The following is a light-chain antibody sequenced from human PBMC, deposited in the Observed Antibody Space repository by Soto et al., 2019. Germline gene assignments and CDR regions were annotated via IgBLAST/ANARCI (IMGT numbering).Light chain of an antibody. CDR3: QQSYSSPTT. CDR1: QSIGKH. CDR2: GAS. J-gene: IGKJ5*01. Sequence: DIQMTQSPSFLSASVGDRVTITCRASQSIGKHLNWYQQKPGKAPKFLIYGASTLQSGVPSRFTGSGSGTDFTLTVNSLQAEDFAIYYRQQSYSSPTTFGQGTRLEIK. V-gene: IGKV1-39*01.